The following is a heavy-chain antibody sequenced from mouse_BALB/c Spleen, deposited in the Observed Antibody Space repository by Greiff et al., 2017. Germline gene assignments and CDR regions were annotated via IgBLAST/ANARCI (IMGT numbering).Heavy chain of an antibody. Sequence: QVQLQQSGAELVRPGTSVKVSCKASGYAFTNYLIEWVKQRPGQGLEWIGVINPGSGGTNYNEKFKGKATLTADKSSSTAYMQLSSLTSDDSAVYFCARDPTAWYFDVWGAGTTVTVSS. D-gene: IGHD1-2*01. V-gene: IGHV1-54*01. CDR2: INPGSGGT. CDR1: GYAFTNYL. J-gene: IGHJ1*01. CDR3: ARDPTAWYFDV.